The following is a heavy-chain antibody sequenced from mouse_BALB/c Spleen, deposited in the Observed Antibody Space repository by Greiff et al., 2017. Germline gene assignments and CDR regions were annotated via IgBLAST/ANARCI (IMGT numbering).Heavy chain of an antibody. CDR1: GFTFSSYG. D-gene: IGHD4-1*01. V-gene: IGHV5-6-3*01. Sequence: EGQGVESGGGLVQPGGSLKLSCAASGFTFSSYGMSWVRQTPDKRLELVATINSNGGSTYYPDSVKGRFTISRDNAKNTLYLQMSSLKSEDTAMYYCARDRNWDEVAYWGQGTLVTVSA. CDR3: ARDRNWDEVAY. CDR2: INSNGGST. J-gene: IGHJ3*01.